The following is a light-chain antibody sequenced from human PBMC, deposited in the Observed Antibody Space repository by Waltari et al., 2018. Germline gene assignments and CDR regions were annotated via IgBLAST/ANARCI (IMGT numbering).Light chain of an antibody. CDR2: EAT. CDR3: CSYTGSSTSYG. J-gene: IGLJ1*01. Sequence: QSALSQPASVSGSPGQSPTLTCTGASPDLPGYNLVAGYQHHPNRAPKLIIYEATKRPSGISHRFSGAKSGATASLRISGLQADDEADYYCCSYTGSSTSYGCGGGTKVTVL. CDR1: SPDLPGYNL. V-gene: IGLV2-23*01.